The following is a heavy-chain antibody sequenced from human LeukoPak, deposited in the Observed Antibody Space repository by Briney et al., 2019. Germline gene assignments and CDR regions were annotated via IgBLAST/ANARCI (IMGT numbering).Heavy chain of an antibody. CDR3: AKAGYGYSFDH. CDR1: GFTFSSYG. D-gene: IGHD5-18*01. CDR2: ISGTGDSA. J-gene: IGHJ4*02. Sequence: PGGSLRLSCTASGFTFSSYGMSWVRQAPGGGLEWVSAISGTGDSAYYADSVEGRFTISRDNSRSTLYLQMNSLRAEDTALYYCAKAGYGYSFDHWGQGILVTVSS. V-gene: IGHV3-23*01.